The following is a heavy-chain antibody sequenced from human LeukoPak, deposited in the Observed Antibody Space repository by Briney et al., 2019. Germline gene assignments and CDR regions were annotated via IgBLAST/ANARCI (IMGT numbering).Heavy chain of an antibody. CDR3: ARGRAGFIAARPWRWFDP. CDR1: GGSFSGYY. CDR2: INHSGST. Sequence: SETLSLTCAVYGGSFSGYYWSWIRQPPGKGLEWIGEINHSGSTNYNPSLKSRVTISVDTSKNQFSLKLSSVTAAVTAVYYCARGRAGFIAARPWRWFDPWGQGTLVTVSS. J-gene: IGHJ5*02. V-gene: IGHV4-34*01. D-gene: IGHD6-6*01.